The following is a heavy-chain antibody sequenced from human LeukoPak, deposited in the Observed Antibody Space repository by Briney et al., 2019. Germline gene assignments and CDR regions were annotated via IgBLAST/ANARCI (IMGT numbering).Heavy chain of an antibody. CDR3: AKDIKWFGELYPNYYGMDV. CDR2: ISWNSGSI. CDR1: GFTFDDYA. D-gene: IGHD3-10*01. V-gene: IGHV3-9*01. J-gene: IGHJ6*02. Sequence: GRSLRLSCAASGFTFDDYAMHWVRQAPGKGLEWVSGISWNSGSIGYADSVKGRFTISRDNAKNSLYLQMNSLRAEDTALYYCAKDIKWFGELYPNYYGMDVWGQGTTVTVSS.